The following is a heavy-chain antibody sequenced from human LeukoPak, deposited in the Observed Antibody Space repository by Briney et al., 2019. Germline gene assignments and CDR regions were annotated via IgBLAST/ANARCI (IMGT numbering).Heavy chain of an antibody. Sequence: GRSLTRSCAASGFTVSDYYMSWIRQAPGKGLEWVSYISSSGSTIYYADSVKGRFTISRDNAKNSLYLQMNSLRAEDTAVYYCARPNVHMAAWGKGTTVTVSS. D-gene: IGHD3-16*01. V-gene: IGHV3-11*04. CDR1: GFTVSDYY. CDR2: ISSSGSTI. CDR3: ARPNVHMAA. J-gene: IGHJ6*03.